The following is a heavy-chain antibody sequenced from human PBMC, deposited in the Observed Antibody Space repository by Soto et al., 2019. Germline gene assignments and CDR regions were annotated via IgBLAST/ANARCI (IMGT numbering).Heavy chain of an antibody. J-gene: IGHJ6*02. CDR3: ARWVLAAAGITYYYGMDV. D-gene: IGHD6-13*01. Sequence: SETLSLTCTVSGGSISSYYWSWIRQPPGKGLGWIGYIYYSGSTDDNPSRKSRVTISVDTSKNQFSLKLSSVPAADTAVYYCARWVLAAAGITYYYGMDVWGQGTTVTVSS. CDR2: IYYSGST. CDR1: GGSISSYY. V-gene: IGHV4-59*01.